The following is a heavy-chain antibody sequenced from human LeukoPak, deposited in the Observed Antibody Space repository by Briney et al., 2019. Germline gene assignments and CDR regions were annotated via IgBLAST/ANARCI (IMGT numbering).Heavy chain of an antibody. CDR2: IYYSGST. CDR3: ASTPYGLLNWFDP. V-gene: IGHV4-39*01. Sequence: SETPSLTCTVSGGSISSSSYYWGWIRQPPGKGLEWIGSIYYSGSTYYNPSLKSRVTISVDTSKNQFSLKLSSVTAADTAVYYCASTPYGLLNWFDPWGQGTLVTVSS. J-gene: IGHJ5*02. CDR1: GGSISSSSYY. D-gene: IGHD3/OR15-3a*01.